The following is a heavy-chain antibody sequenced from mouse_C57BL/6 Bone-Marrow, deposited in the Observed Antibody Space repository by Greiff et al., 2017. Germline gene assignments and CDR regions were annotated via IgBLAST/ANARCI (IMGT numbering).Heavy chain of an antibody. CDR1: GFTFSDYG. Sequence: EVQRVESGGGLVKPGGSLKLSCAASGFTFSDYGMHWVRQAPETGLEWVAYISSGSSTIYYADTVKGRFTIARDNAKDTLFLQMTSLRSEDTAMYYCARHYYDSDEGFAYWGQGTLVTVSA. V-gene: IGHV5-17*01. CDR2: ISSGSSTI. D-gene: IGHD2-4*01. CDR3: ARHYYDSDEGFAY. J-gene: IGHJ3*01.